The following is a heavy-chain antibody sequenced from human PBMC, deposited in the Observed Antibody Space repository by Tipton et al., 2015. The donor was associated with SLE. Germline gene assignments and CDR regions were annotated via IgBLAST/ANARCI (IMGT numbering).Heavy chain of an antibody. J-gene: IGHJ3*02. D-gene: IGHD5-24*01. CDR3: AKDRQPPGGWQLLPLDTFDI. CDR2: LFTSGSS. Sequence: TLSLTCSVSGGPISHHYWNWIRQSAGKRLEWIGRLFTSGSSNFNPSLQSRVTMSLDTSKNQFSLRLASVTAADTAVYYCAKDRQPPGGWQLLPLDTFDIWGPGSLATVSS. CDR1: GGPISHHY. V-gene: IGHV4-4*07.